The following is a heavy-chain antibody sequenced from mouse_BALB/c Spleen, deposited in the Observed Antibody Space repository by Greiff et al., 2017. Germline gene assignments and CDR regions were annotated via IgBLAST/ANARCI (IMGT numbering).Heavy chain of an antibody. CDR1: GFSLTSYG. CDR3: ARDREGFAY. CDR2: IWAGGST. V-gene: IGHV2-9*02. J-gene: IGHJ3*01. Sequence: VKVVESGPGLVAPSQSLSITCTVSGFSLTSYGVHWVRQHPGKGLEWLGVIWAGGSTNYNSALMSRLSTSKDNSKSQVFLTMNRLQTDDTAMYYCARDREGFAYWGQGTLVTVSA.